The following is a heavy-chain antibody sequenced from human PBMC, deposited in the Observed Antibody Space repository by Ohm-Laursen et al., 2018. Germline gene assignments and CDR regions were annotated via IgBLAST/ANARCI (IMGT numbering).Heavy chain of an antibody. V-gene: IGHV3-7*01. CDR3: AKDQIFGVVRPGYFDY. J-gene: IGHJ4*02. Sequence: SLRLSCTASGFTFSNYWMSWVRQAPGKGLELVATIKGDISEKYSVDSVKGRFTISRDNAKNSLYLQMNSLRVEDTAVYYCAKDQIFGVVRPGYFDYWGQGTLVTVSS. D-gene: IGHD3-3*01. CDR1: GFTFSNYW. CDR2: IKGDISEK.